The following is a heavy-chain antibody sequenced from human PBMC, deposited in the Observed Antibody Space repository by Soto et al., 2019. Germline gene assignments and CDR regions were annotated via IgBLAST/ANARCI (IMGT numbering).Heavy chain of an antibody. J-gene: IGHJ5*01. CDR3: ARDDDYDDNGLDS. V-gene: IGHV3-33*01. CDR1: GFAFSSHG. Sequence: QVPSVESGGGVVQPGRSLRLSCAASGFAFSSHGMHWVRQAPGKGLEWVAVIVREGSEKHYADSVKGRFTISRDNSKNTRYLEMNSLRAEDTAVYYCARDDDYDDNGLDSWGQGTLVTVSS. CDR2: IVREGSEK. D-gene: IGHD4-17*01.